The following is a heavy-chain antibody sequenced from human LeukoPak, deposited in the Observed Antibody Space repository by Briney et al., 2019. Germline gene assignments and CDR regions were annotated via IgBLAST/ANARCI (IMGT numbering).Heavy chain of an antibody. CDR2: ISSSGSTI. Sequence: GGSLRLFCAASGFTFSSYEMNGLRQAPGKGVEGVSYISSSGSTIYYADSVKGRFTISRDNAKNSLYLQMNSLRAEDTAVYYRAREGYASSGYYSYGFDYCGQGTLVTVSS. V-gene: IGHV3-48*03. J-gene: IGHJ4*02. D-gene: IGHD3-22*01. CDR1: GFTFSSYE. CDR3: AREGYASSGYYSYGFDY.